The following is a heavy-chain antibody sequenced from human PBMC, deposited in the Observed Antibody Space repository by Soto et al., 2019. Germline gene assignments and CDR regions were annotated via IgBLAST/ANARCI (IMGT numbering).Heavy chain of an antibody. CDR1: GYTFTAYY. CDR2: INPSSGGT. J-gene: IGHJ4*02. D-gene: IGHD3-3*01. V-gene: IGHV1-2*04. Sequence: ASVKVSCKASGYTFTAYYMHWVRQAPGQGLEWMGWINPSSGGTNYAQKLQGWVIMTRDTSISTAYMELSRLRSDDTAMYYCARGPGDFWSGYFDYWGQGTLVTVSS. CDR3: ARGPGDFWSGYFDY.